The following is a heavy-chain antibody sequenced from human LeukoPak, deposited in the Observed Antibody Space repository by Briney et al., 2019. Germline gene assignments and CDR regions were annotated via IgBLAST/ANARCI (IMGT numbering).Heavy chain of an antibody. Sequence: GGSLRLSCAASGFTFSNARMSWVRQAPGKGLEWVGRIKSKTDGGTTDYAAPVKGRFTISRDDSKNTLYLQMNSLKTEDTAVYYCTTSEMITFGGVILNDYWGQGTLVTVSS. J-gene: IGHJ4*02. CDR3: TTSEMITFGGVILNDY. D-gene: IGHD3-16*01. V-gene: IGHV3-15*01. CDR1: GFTFSNAR. CDR2: IKSKTDGGTT.